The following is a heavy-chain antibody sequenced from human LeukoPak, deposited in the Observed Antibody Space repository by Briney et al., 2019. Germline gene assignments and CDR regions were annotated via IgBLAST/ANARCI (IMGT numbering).Heavy chain of an antibody. D-gene: IGHD3-3*01. CDR1: GFTFSSYA. Sequence: PGGSLRLSCAASGFTFSSYAMSWVRQAPGKGLEGVSAISGSGGSTYYVDSVKGRFTISRDNSKNTLYLQMNSLRAEDTAVYYCAKDSTIFGGFDYWGQGTLVTVSS. V-gene: IGHV3-23*01. J-gene: IGHJ4*02. CDR3: AKDSTIFGGFDY. CDR2: ISGSGGST.